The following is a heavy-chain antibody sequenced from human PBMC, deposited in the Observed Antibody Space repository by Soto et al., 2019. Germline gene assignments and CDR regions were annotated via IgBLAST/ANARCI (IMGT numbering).Heavy chain of an antibody. CDR1: GGTFSSYA. J-gene: IGHJ4*02. D-gene: IGHD4-17*01. V-gene: IGHV1-69*06. CDR3: ARMGGGTVTTHFDY. CDR2: IIPIFGTA. Sequence: QVQLVQSGAEVKKPGSSVKVSCKASGGTFSSYAISWVRQDPGQGLEWMGGIIPIFGTANYAQKFQGRVTITADKSTSTAYMEVSSLRSEDTAVYYCARMGGGTVTTHFDYWGQGTLVTVSS.